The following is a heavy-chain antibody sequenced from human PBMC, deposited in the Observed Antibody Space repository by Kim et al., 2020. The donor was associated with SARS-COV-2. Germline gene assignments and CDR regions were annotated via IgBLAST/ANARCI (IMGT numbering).Heavy chain of an antibody. J-gene: IGHJ4*02. Sequence: GGSLRLSCAASGFTFSSYAMSWVRQAPGKGLEWVSAISGSGGSTYYADSVKGRFTISRDNSKNTLYLQMNSLRAEDTAVYYCAKDLRAVVPAAIKGPFDYWGQGTLVTVSS. CDR1: GFTFSSYA. CDR3: AKDLRAVVPAAIKGPFDY. D-gene: IGHD2-2*01. V-gene: IGHV3-23*01. CDR2: ISGSGGST.